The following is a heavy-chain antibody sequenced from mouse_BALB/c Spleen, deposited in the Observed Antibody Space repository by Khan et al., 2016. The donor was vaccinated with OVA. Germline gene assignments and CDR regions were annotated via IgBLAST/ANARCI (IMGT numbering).Heavy chain of an antibody. CDR2: ILSSGST. CDR1: GYSITSGY. J-gene: IGHJ3*01. Sequence: EVELVESGPSLVKPSQTLSLTCSVTGYSITSGYLRWIRKFPGHELEYIGYILSSGSTYYNPSLIRRLSITRHTSQNQYYLQLKSGTTEDTATYYCARSTYRYAFAYWGQGTLVTVSA. CDR3: ARSTYRYAFAY. V-gene: IGHV3-8*02. D-gene: IGHD2-14*01.